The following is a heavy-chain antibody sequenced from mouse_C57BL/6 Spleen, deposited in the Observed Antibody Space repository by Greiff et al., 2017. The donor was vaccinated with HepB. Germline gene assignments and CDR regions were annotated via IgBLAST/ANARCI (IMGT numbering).Heavy chain of an antibody. V-gene: IGHV1-52*01. J-gene: IGHJ3*01. D-gene: IGHD2-5*01. Sequence: QVQLKQPGAELVRPGSSVKLSCKASGYTFTSYWMHWVKQRPIQGLEWIGNIDPSDSETHYNQKFKDKATLTVDKSSSTAYMQLSSLTSEDSAVYYCARFYSNSAYWGQGTLVTVSA. CDR2: IDPSDSET. CDR1: GYTFTSYW. CDR3: ARFYSNSAY.